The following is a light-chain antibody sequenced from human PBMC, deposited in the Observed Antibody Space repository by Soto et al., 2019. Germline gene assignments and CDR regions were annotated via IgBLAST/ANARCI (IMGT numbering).Light chain of an antibody. CDR1: SSDVGGYNY. Sequence: QSALTQPASVSGSPGQSITFSCTGTSSDVGGYNYVSWYQQHPGKAPKLMIYDVSNRPSGVSNRFSGSKSGNTASLTISGLQAEDEADYYCSSYTSISTYVFGTGTKLTVL. V-gene: IGLV2-14*01. CDR2: DVS. CDR3: SSYTSISTYV. J-gene: IGLJ1*01.